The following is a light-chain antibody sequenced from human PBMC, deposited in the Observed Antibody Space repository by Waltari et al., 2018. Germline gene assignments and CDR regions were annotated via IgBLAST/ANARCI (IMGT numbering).Light chain of an antibody. CDR2: GVS. CDR3: NSYTSSYTYV. Sequence: PGQSITISCTGTSSDVGGYNFVSWYQQHPGKAPKLMIYGVSNRPSGVSSRFSGSKSGNTASLTISGLQAEDEADYYCNSYTSSYTYVFGTGTKVTVL. CDR1: SSDVGGYNF. V-gene: IGLV2-14*03. J-gene: IGLJ1*01.